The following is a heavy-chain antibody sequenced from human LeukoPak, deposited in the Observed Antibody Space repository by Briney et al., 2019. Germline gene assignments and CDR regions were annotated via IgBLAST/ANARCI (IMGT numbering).Heavy chain of an antibody. CDR1: GGSFSGYY. D-gene: IGHD3-10*01. CDR3: ARGNPIDTMVRGVDYYYYMDV. CDR2: INHSGST. V-gene: IGHV4-34*01. Sequence: SETLSLTCAVYGGSFSGYYWSWIRQPPGKGLEWIGEINHSGSTNYNPSLKSRVTISVDTSKNQFSLKLSSVTAADTAVYYCARGNPIDTMVRGVDYYYYMDVWGKGTTVTVSS. J-gene: IGHJ6*03.